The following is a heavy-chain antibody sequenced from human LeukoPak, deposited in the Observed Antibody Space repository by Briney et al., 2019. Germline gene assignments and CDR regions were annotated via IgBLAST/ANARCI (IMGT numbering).Heavy chain of an antibody. J-gene: IGHJ3*02. CDR3: ARVEMGAPELFPEAFDI. CDR2: INTNTGNP. D-gene: IGHD1-26*01. CDR1: GGTFSSYA. Sequence: ASVKVSCKASGGTFSSYAMNWVRQAPGQGLEWMGWINTNTGNPTYAQGFTGRFVFSLDTSVSTAYLQISSLKAEDTAVYYCARVEMGAPELFPEAFDIWGQGTMVTVSS. V-gene: IGHV7-4-1*02.